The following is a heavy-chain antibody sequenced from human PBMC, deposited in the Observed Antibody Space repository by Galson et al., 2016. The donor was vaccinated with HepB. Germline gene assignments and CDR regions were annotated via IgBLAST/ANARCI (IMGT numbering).Heavy chain of an antibody. J-gene: IGHJ3*02. CDR3: EGYSDPFDI. D-gene: IGHD3-22*01. CDR2: ISGSGIFK. V-gene: IGHV3-21*04. CDR1: GFKFSDYS. Sequence: SLRLSCAASGFKFSDYSMNWVRQAPGKGLEWLSSISGSGIFKFYADSVKGRFTISRDNAKSSLYLQINNLRAEDTAIYDCEGYSDPFDIWGQGTMVTVSS.